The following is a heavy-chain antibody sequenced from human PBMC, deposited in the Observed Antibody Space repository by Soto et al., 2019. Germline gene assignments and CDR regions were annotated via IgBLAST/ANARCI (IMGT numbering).Heavy chain of an antibody. D-gene: IGHD2-2*01. CDR2: ISSSSSYI. V-gene: IGHV3-21*01. Sequence: GGSLRLSCAASGFTFSSYSMNWVRQAPGKGLEWVSSISSSSSYIYYADSVKGRFTISRDNAKNSLYLQMNSLRAEDTAVYYCARDRYCSSTSCYFDYWGQGTLVTVSS. J-gene: IGHJ4*02. CDR3: ARDRYCSSTSCYFDY. CDR1: GFTFSSYS.